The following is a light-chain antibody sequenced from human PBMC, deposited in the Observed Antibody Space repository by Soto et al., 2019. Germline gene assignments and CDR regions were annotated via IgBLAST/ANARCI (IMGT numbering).Light chain of an antibody. J-gene: IGKJ1*01. CDR2: GAS. CDR1: QSVISNY. V-gene: IGKV3-20*01. CDR3: QRYGSSQWT. Sequence: EVVLTQSPGTLSLSPGERAALSCRASQSVISNYLAWYQQRPGQAPRLLIYGASSRATGIPDRFSGSGSGTDFTLTISRLEPQDFAVYYCQRYGSSQWTSGQGTKVEIK.